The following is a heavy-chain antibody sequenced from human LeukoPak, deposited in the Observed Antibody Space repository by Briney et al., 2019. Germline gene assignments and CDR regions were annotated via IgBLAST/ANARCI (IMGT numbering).Heavy chain of an antibody. CDR1: GGSISSSSYY. Sequence: PSETLSLTCTVSGGSISSSSYYRGWIRQPPGKGLEWIGSIYYSGSTYYNPSLKSRVTISVDTSKNQFSLKLSSMTAADTAVYYCASGPYPAAGTDHQFDYWGQGTLVTVSS. CDR3: ASGPYPAAGTDHQFDY. J-gene: IGHJ4*02. CDR2: IYYSGST. D-gene: IGHD6-13*01. V-gene: IGHV4-39*07.